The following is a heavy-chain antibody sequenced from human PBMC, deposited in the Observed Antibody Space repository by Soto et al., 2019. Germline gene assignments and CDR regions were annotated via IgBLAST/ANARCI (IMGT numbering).Heavy chain of an antibody. D-gene: IGHD3-3*01. CDR3: ARGDKYDFWSGYYMYNWFDP. CDR2: ISGSGGST. V-gene: IGHV3-23*01. CDR1: GFTFSSYA. J-gene: IGHJ5*02. Sequence: GGSLRLSCAASGFTFSSYAMSWVRQAPGKGLEWVSAISGSGGSTYYADSVKGRFTISRDDAKNSLYLQMNSLRAEDTAVYYCARGDKYDFWSGYYMYNWFDPWGQGTLVTVSS.